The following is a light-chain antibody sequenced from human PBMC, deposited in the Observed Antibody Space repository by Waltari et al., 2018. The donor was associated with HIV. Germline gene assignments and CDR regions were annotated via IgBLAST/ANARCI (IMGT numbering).Light chain of an antibody. CDR2: GAS. J-gene: IGKJ4*01. Sequence: EIVMTQSPGTLSLSPGERATLSCRASQSFGSNYVAWYQQKPGQAPRLLLHGASIRATGIPDRFSGSWSGTDFTLTISGLEPEDVAVYFCQQYGRLPLTFGGGTKVEI. CDR3: QQYGRLPLT. CDR1: QSFGSNY. V-gene: IGKV3-20*01.